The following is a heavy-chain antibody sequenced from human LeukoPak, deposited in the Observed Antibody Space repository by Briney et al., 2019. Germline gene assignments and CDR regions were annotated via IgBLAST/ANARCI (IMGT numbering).Heavy chain of an antibody. V-gene: IGHV4-34*01. J-gene: IGHJ3*02. Sequence: SETLSLTCAVYGGSFSGYYWSWIRQPPGKGLEWIGEINHSGSTNYNPSLKSRVTISVDTSKNQFSLKLSSVTAADTAVYYCARIKRIWFGELDLTRPIAIDAFDIWGQGTMVTVSS. CDR2: INHSGST. D-gene: IGHD3-10*01. CDR3: ARIKRIWFGELDLTRPIAIDAFDI. CDR1: GGSFSGYY.